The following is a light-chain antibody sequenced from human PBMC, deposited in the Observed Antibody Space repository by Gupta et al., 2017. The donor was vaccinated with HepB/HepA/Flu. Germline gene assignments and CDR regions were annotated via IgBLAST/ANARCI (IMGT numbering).Light chain of an antibody. J-gene: IGKJ1*01. Sequence: DIQMTQSPSSLFASVGDRVTITCRASQGIRNDLNWYQQRPGKVPKRLIYGASNVQSGVPSRFSGSGSGSEFTLTISSRQPEDFATYYCRQQYSYPRTFGQGTKVEIK. CDR3: RQQYSYPRT. V-gene: IGKV1-17*01. CDR1: QGIRND. CDR2: GAS.